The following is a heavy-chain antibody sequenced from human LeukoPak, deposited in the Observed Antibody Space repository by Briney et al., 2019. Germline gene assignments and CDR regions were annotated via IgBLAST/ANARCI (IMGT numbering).Heavy chain of an antibody. Sequence: ASVKVSCKASGYTFDRYEINWVRQAPGQGLEWMGWMNPHSGDTGYAQKFQGRVTMTRDTSINTVYMDLSSLRSEDTAVYYCARDKYQFGIAAAGDLVYWGQGTLVTVSS. J-gene: IGHJ4*02. CDR2: MNPHSGDT. CDR3: ARDKYQFGIAAAGDLVY. V-gene: IGHV1-8*01. CDR1: GYTFDRYE. D-gene: IGHD6-13*01.